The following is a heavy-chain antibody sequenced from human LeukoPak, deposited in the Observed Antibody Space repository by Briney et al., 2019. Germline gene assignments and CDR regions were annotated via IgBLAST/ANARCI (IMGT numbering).Heavy chain of an antibody. J-gene: IGHJ3*02. Sequence: GGTLRLSCAASGFTFSSYWMHWVRQAPGKGLVWVSRINSDGSSTSYADSVKGRFTISRDNAKNTLYLQMNSLRAEDTAVYYCARDPYVSNGAFDIWGKGTMVSVSS. CDR3: ARDPYVSNGAFDI. D-gene: IGHD3-16*01. V-gene: IGHV3-74*01. CDR2: INSDGSST. CDR1: GFTFSSYW.